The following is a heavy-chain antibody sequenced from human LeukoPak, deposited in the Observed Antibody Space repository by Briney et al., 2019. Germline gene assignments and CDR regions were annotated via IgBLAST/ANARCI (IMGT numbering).Heavy chain of an antibody. CDR3: AKDFWWFGELSGPFDY. Sequence: AGGSLRLSCAASGITFSSYGMSWVRQAPGKGLEWVSSISSTGGTAYYADSVKGRFTISRDNSKNTLYLQMNSLRAEDTAVYYCAKDFWWFGELSGPFDYWGQGTLVTVSS. D-gene: IGHD3-10*01. CDR1: GITFSSYG. V-gene: IGHV3-23*01. J-gene: IGHJ4*02. CDR2: ISSTGGTA.